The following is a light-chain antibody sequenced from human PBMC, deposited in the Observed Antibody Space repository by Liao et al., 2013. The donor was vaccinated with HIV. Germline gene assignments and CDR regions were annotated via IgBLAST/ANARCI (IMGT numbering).Light chain of an antibody. CDR3: QVWDSYSDHVV. Sequence: SYVLTQPPSVSVAPGKTARITCGGNNIGSKSVHWYQQKPGQAPVLVIYYDSDRPSGIPERFSGSNSGNTATLTISRVEAGDEADYFCQVWDSYSDHVVFGGGTKLTVL. CDR1: NIGSKS. CDR2: YDS. J-gene: IGLJ2*01. V-gene: IGLV3-21*04.